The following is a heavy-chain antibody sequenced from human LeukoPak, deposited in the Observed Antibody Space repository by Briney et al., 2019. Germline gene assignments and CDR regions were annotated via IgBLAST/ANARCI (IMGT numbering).Heavy chain of an antibody. CDR1: GYSFTSYW. V-gene: IGHV5-10-1*01. Sequence: GESQKISCKGSGYSFTSYWISWVRQMPGKGLEWMGRIDPSDSYTNYSPSFQGHVTISADKSISTAYLQWSSLKASDTAMYYCARQGEVGYCSSTSCPLRYWGQGTLVTVSS. CDR2: IDPSDSYT. CDR3: ARQGEVGYCSSTSCPLRY. D-gene: IGHD2-2*01. J-gene: IGHJ4*02.